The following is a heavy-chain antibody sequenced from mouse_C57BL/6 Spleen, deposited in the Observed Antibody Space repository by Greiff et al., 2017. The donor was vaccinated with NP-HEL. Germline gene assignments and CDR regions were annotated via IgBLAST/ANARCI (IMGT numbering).Heavy chain of an antibody. V-gene: IGHV1-5*01. J-gene: IGHJ4*01. D-gene: IGHD1-1*01. CDR1: GCTFTSYW. CDR3: TRYTTVVGYYAMDY. CDR2: IYPGNSDT. Sequence: EVQLQQSGTVLARPGASVKMSCKTSGCTFTSYWMHWVKQRPGQGLEWIGAIYPGNSDTSYNQKFKGKAKLTAVTSASTAYMELSSLTNEDSAVYYCTRYTTVVGYYAMDYWGQGTSVTVSS.